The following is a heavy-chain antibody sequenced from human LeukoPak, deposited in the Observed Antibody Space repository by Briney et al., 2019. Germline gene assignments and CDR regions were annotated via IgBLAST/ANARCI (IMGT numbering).Heavy chain of an antibody. CDR1: GYTFINYG. CDR3: AREESIGRYQFLHEY. J-gene: IGHJ4*02. D-gene: IGHD1-26*01. V-gene: IGHV1-18*01. Sequence: ASVKVSCKASGYTFINYGITWVRQAPGQGLEWMGWVSPYNGNTKYLQKFQGRVTMTTDTSTSTASMEVRSLRSDDTAVYYCAREESIGRYQFLHEYWGQGTLVTVSS. CDR2: VSPYNGNT.